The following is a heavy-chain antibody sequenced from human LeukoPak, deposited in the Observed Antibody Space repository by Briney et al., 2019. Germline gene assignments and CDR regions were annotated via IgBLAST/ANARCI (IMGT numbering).Heavy chain of an antibody. Sequence: SETLSLTCAVSGYSISSGYYWGWIRQPPGKGLEWIGSIYHSGSTYYNPSLKSRVTISVDTSKNQFSLKLSSVTAADTAVYYCARHRGYSCGVPDYWGQGTLVTVSS. V-gene: IGHV4-38-2*01. CDR3: ARHRGYSCGVPDY. CDR1: GYSISSGYY. CDR2: IYHSGST. D-gene: IGHD5-18*01. J-gene: IGHJ4*02.